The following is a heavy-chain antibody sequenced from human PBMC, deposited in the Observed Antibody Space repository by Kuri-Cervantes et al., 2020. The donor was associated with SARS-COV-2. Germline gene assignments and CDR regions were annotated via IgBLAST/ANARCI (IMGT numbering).Heavy chain of an antibody. D-gene: IGHD6-13*01. CDR1: GFTFSSYG. CDR3: AKDLPGSSAADVY. J-gene: IGHJ4*02. Sequence: GESLKISCAASGFTFSSYGMHWVRQAPGKGLEWVAFIRYDGSNKYYADSVKGRFTISRDNSKNTLYLQMYSLRAEDTAVYYCAKDLPGSSAADVYWGQGTLVTVSS. CDR2: IRYDGSNK. V-gene: IGHV3-30*02.